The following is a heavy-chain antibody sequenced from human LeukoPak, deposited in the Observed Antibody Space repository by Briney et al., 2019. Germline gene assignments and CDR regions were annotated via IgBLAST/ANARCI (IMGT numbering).Heavy chain of an antibody. Sequence: GGSLRLSCAASGFTFSSYGMHWVRQAPGKGLEWVAVIWYDGSNKYYADSVKGRFTISRDNSKHTLYLQMNSLRAEDTAVYYCARKRAAAGKDFDYWGQGTLVTVSS. CDR1: GFTFSSYG. J-gene: IGHJ4*02. CDR3: ARKRAAAGKDFDY. CDR2: IWYDGSNK. D-gene: IGHD6-13*01. V-gene: IGHV3-33*01.